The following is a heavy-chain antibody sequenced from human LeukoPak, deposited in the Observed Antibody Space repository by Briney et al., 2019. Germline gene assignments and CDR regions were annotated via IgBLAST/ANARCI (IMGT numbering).Heavy chain of an antibody. CDR3: ARARVYCSGGSCYLDAFDI. J-gene: IGHJ3*02. V-gene: IGHV4-61*01. CDR1: GASVSSGSYY. CDR2: IYYSGST. Sequence: SETLSLTCTVSGASVSSGSYYWSWIRQPPGKGLEWIGYIYYSGSTNYNPSRKSRVTISVDTSKNQFSLKLTSVTAADTAVYYCARARVYCSGGSCYLDAFDIWGQGTMVTVSS. D-gene: IGHD2-15*01.